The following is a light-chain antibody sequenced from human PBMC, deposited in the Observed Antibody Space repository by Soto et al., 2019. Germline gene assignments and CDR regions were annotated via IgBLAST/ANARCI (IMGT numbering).Light chain of an antibody. CDR3: RSYAACSTLI. CDR1: SSDVGSYNL. Sequence: QSALTQPASVSGSRGQSITISCTGTSSDVGSYNLVSWYQHHPGKAPKFMIYEDTKRPSGVSNRFSGSNSGNTASLTISGLQAEDEANYYRRSYAACSTLIFGGGTKLTVL. J-gene: IGLJ2*01. CDR2: EDT. V-gene: IGLV2-23*01.